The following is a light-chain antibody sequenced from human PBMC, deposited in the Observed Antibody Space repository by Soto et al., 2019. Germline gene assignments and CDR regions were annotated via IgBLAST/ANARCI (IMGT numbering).Light chain of an antibody. CDR1: SSVANY. V-gene: IGKV1-39*01. CDR2: AAS. J-gene: IGKJ4*01. CDR3: QQSHTLPFS. Sequence: DMLGTQSPTSRAASVGDRVTITCRANSSVANYLHWYQQKSGRVPKLLIYAASNLQGGVPSRFSRRGSGTDFSLTISSLRLEDFAAYFCQQSHTLPFSFGGGTKVDI.